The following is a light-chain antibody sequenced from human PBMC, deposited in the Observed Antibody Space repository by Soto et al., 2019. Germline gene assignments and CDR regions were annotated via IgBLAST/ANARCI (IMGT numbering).Light chain of an antibody. V-gene: IGKV3-15*01. Sequence: EIVMTQSPASLSVSPGDRVTLSCRASQSVSSSLAWYQQKPGQAPRLLIYGASTRATGIPARFSGSGSGTEFTLTISSLQSEDFAVYYCQPYNDRPPMYTFGQGTKLEIK. J-gene: IGKJ2*01. CDR2: GAS. CDR1: QSVSSS. CDR3: QPYNDRPPMYT.